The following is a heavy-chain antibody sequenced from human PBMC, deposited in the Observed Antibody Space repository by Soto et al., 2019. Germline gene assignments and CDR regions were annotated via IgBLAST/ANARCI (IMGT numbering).Heavy chain of an antibody. CDR1: GGTFTNYS. D-gene: IGHD2-15*01. CDR3: ATDGGSCTGGSCN. CDR2: IIPILGRT. Sequence: QVQLVQSGAEVRGPGSSVKVSCKPSGGTFTNYSISWVRQAPGQGLEWMGRIIPILGRTNYAQRFQGRVSITADTFASTVYVEVYSLRFDDTAVYYCATDGGSCTGGSCNWGQGTLVTVSS. J-gene: IGHJ4*02. V-gene: IGHV1-69*08.